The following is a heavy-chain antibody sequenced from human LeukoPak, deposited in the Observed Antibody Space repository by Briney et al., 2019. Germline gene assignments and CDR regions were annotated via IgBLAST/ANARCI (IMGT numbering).Heavy chain of an antibody. V-gene: IGHV3-30*02. CDR1: GFTFSSYG. CDR3: AKSRSYYGSGSYTPFDY. Sequence: GGSLRLSCAASGFTFSSYGMHWVRQAPGKGLEWVAFIRYDGSNKYYADSVKGRFTISRDNSKNTLYLQMNSLRAEDTAVYYCAKSRSYYGSGSYTPFDYWGQGTLVTVSS. CDR2: IRYDGSNK. D-gene: IGHD3-10*01. J-gene: IGHJ4*02.